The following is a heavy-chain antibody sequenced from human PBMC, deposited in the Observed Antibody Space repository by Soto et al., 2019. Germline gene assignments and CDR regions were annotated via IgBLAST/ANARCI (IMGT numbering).Heavy chain of an antibody. CDR1: GGSISSGDYY. Sequence: SSETLSLTCTVSGGSISSGDYYWSWIRQPPGKGLEWIGYIYYSGSTYYNPSLKSRVTISVDTSKNQFSLKLSSVTAADTAVYYCASVAAAGTSSYYYGMDVWGQGTTVTVSS. CDR2: IYYSGST. CDR3: ASVAAAGTSSYYYGMDV. D-gene: IGHD6-13*01. V-gene: IGHV4-30-4*01. J-gene: IGHJ6*02.